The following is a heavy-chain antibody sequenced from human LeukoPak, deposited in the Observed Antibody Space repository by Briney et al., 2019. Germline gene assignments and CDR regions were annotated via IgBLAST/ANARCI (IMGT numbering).Heavy chain of an antibody. CDR2: IWYDGTKK. Sequence: PGGSLRLSCVASGFTLGSYGMNWVRQAPGKGLEWVAVIWYDGTKKYYADSVKGRFTISRGNSKNTLYLQMYSLRAEDTAVYYCARGDGYNFNYFDYWGQGALVSVSS. CDR1: GFTLGSYG. V-gene: IGHV3-33*01. D-gene: IGHD5-24*01. J-gene: IGHJ4*02. CDR3: ARGDGYNFNYFDY.